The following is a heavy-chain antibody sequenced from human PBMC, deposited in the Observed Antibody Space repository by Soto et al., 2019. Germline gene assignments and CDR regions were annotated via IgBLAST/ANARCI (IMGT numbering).Heavy chain of an antibody. CDR3: ARSPLRVDDSSGYYYGAFDI. Sequence: EVQLVQSGAEVKKPGESLKISCKGSGYSFTSYWIGWVRQMPGKGLEWMGIIYPGDSDTRYSPSFQGQVTISADKSISTAYLQWSSLKASDTAMYYCARSPLRVDDSSGYYYGAFDIWGQGTMVTVSS. CDR2: IYPGDSDT. J-gene: IGHJ3*02. D-gene: IGHD3-22*01. CDR1: GYSFTSYW. V-gene: IGHV5-51*01.